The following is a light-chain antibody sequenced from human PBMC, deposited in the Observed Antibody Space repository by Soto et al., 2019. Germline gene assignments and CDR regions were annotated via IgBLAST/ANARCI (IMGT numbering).Light chain of an antibody. CDR1: QGISNY. V-gene: IGKV1-27*01. Sequence: DIQMIQSPSSLSASVGDRVTITCRASQGISNYLAWYQQKPGKVPKLLIYAASTLQSGVPSRFSGSGSGTDFTLTISSLQPEDVATYYCQKYNSALITFGQGTRLEIK. CDR3: QKYNSALIT. CDR2: AAS. J-gene: IGKJ5*01.